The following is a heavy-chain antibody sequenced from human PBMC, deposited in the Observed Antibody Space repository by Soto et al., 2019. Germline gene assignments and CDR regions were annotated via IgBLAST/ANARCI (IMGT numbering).Heavy chain of an antibody. CDR3: AGLGGPFGPVDY. J-gene: IGHJ4*02. D-gene: IGHD3-10*01. Sequence: EVQLLESGGGLVQPGGSLRLSCAASGFTFNNYAMTWVRQAPGKGLEWVSGMSGSGDSTYYADSVKGRFTISRDNFKNPLLPPKNSPRGQDTAHFFCAGLGGPFGPVDYWGRGALVTVSS. V-gene: IGHV3-23*01. CDR1: GFTFNNYA. CDR2: MSGSGDST.